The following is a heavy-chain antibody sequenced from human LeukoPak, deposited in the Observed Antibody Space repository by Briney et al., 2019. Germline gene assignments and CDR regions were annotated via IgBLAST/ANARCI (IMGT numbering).Heavy chain of an antibody. V-gene: IGHV3-15*01. Sequence: GGSLRLSCAASGFTFSNAWMGWVRQAPGKGLEWVGRIKSKTDGGTTDYAAPVKGRFTISRDDSKNTLYLQMNSLKTEDTAVYYCTKSKQAYCGGDCYFPFDYWGQGTLVTVSS. CDR3: TKSKQAYCGGDCYFPFDY. D-gene: IGHD2-21*02. CDR1: GFTFSNAW. CDR2: IKSKTDGGTT. J-gene: IGHJ4*02.